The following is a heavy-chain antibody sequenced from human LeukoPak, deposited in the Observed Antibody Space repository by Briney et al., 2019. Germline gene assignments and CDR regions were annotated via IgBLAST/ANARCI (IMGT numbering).Heavy chain of an antibody. Sequence: SVKVSCKASGGTFSSYAISWERQAPGQGLEWMGRIIPILGIANYAQKFQGRVTITADKSTSTAYMELSSLRSEDTAVYYCASIAALNWFDPWGQGTLATVSS. CDR3: ASIAALNWFDP. CDR2: IIPILGIA. V-gene: IGHV1-69*04. J-gene: IGHJ5*02. D-gene: IGHD6-13*01. CDR1: GGTFSSYA.